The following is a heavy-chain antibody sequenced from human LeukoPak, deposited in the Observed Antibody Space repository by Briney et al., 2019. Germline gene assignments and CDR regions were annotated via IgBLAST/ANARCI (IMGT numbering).Heavy chain of an antibody. Sequence: SQTLSLTCTVSGGSISSGSYYWSWIRQPAGKGLEWIGRIYASGSTNYNPSLKSRVTISVDTSKNQFSLKLSSVTAADTAVYYCARVDPYCSSTSCSFDYWGQGTLVTVSS. CDR2: IYASGST. CDR1: GGSISSGSYY. D-gene: IGHD2-2*01. CDR3: ARVDPYCSSTSCSFDY. J-gene: IGHJ4*02. V-gene: IGHV4-61*02.